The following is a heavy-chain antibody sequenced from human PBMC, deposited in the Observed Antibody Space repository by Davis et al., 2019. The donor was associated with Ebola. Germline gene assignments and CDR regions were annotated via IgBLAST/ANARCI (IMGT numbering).Heavy chain of an antibody. CDR2: IKQDGSEK. CDR1: GFTFSSYW. D-gene: IGHD5-12*01. CDR3: ARYSGYDYHYYYGMDV. J-gene: IGHJ6*02. V-gene: IGHV3-7*01. Sequence: GGSLRLSCAASGFTFSSYWMSWVRQAPGKGLEWVANIKQDGSEKYYVDSVKGRFTISRDNAKNSLYLQMNSLRAEDTAVYYCARYSGYDYHYYYGMDVWGQGTTVTVSS.